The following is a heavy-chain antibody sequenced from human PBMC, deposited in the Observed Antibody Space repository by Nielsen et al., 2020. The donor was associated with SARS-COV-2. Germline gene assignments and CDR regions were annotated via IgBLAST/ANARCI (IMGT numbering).Heavy chain of an antibody. J-gene: IGHJ6*02. D-gene: IGHD5-18*01. Sequence: SLKISCAASGFTFDDYAMHWVRQAPGKGLEWVSGISWNSGSIGYADSVKGRFTISRDNAKNSLYLQMNSLRAEDTAVYYCARDLDTAMVGDGMDVWGQGTTVTVSS. CDR2: ISWNSGSI. CDR3: ARDLDTAMVGDGMDV. V-gene: IGHV3-9*01. CDR1: GFTFDDYA.